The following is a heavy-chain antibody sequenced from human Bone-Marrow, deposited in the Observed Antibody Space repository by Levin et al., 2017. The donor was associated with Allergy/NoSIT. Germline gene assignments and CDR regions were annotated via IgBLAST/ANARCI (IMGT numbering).Heavy chain of an antibody. J-gene: IGHJ4*02. CDR3: ARDQGYMSV. CDR1: GSNFRHYY. V-gene: IGHV3-11*05. CDR2: INPGGDST. D-gene: IGHD6-13*01. Sequence: GESLKISCAVSGSNFRHYYMAWIRQAPGKGLEWVSFINPGGDSTNYADSVRGRFTVSRDNAKNLLFLQMNSLTAEDTAVYHWARDQGYMSVWGQGTLVSVSS.